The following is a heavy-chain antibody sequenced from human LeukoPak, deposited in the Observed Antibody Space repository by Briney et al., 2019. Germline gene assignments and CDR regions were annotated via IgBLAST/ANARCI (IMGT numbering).Heavy chain of an antibody. V-gene: IGHV4-30-4*01. CDR2: IYDNGNT. D-gene: IGHD3-10*01. J-gene: IGHJ4*02. Sequence: SQTLSLTCTVSGGSINSGGYYWTWIRQPPGKGLEWIGYIYDNGNTYYNPSLESRLTISVDTSKNQFSLELNSVTAADTAVYYCARETNFGSGSLDYWGQGTLVTVSS. CDR3: ARETNFGSGSLDY. CDR1: GGSINSGGYY.